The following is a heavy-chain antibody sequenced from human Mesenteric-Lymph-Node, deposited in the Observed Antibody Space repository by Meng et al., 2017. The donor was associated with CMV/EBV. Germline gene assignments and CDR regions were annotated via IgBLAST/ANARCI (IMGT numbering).Heavy chain of an antibody. V-gene: IGHV1-24*01. J-gene: IGHJ4*02. D-gene: IGHD3-10*01. CDR3: ATGELWFGEPGFDH. CDR2: LDPEDDET. Sequence: SGYTLTEFSLHWVRQAPGKGLEWMGVLDPEDDETIYAQKFQGRVTMTEDTSTDTAYMELRSLRSEDTAVYYCATGELWFGEPGFDHWGQGTLVTVSS. CDR1: GYTLTEFS.